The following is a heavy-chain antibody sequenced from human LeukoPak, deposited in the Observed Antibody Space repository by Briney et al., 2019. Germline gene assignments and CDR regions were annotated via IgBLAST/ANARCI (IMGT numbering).Heavy chain of an antibody. Sequence: GESLKISCKGSGYTFTNYWIAWVRQMPGKGLEYMGIIFPADSDTRYSPSFQGQVTISADKSISTAYLQWSSLRASDTAMYYCARQKHFWSAYPDFDYWGQGTLVTVSS. D-gene: IGHD3-3*02. CDR1: GYTFTNYW. CDR3: ARQKHFWSAYPDFDY. V-gene: IGHV5-51*01. CDR2: IFPADSDT. J-gene: IGHJ4*02.